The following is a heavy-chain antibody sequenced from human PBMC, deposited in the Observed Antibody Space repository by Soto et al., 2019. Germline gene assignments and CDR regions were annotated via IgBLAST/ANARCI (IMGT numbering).Heavy chain of an antibody. D-gene: IGHD4-17*01. CDR2: INTNSGGT. V-gene: IGHV1-2*02. CDR1: GYTFTGYY. Sequence: ASVKVSCKASGYTFTGYYMHWVRQAPGQGLEWMGWINTNSGGTNYAQKFQGRVTMTRDTSISTAYMELSRLRSDYTAVYYCARGTYSTVTTDGMDVWGQGTTVTVSS. J-gene: IGHJ6*02. CDR3: ARGTYSTVTTDGMDV.